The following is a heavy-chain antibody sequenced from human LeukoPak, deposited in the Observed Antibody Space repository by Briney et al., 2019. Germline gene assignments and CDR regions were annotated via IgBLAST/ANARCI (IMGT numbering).Heavy chain of an antibody. CDR2: TYYRSEWYN. J-gene: IGHJ3*02. CDR1: GDSVSSNSAA. V-gene: IGHV6-1*01. Sequence: SQTLSLTCAISGDSVSSNSAAWNWIRQPPSRGLEWLGRTYYRSEWYNDYAVSVKSRITINPDTSKNQFSLQLNSVTPEDTAVYYCARDPQQYETRFGSSWYYAFDIWGQGTMVTVSS. D-gene: IGHD6-13*01. CDR3: ARDPQQYETRFGSSWYYAFDI.